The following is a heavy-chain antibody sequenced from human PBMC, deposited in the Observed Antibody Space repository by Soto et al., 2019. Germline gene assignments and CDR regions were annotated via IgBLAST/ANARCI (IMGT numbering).Heavy chain of an antibody. V-gene: IGHV1-69*01. D-gene: IGHD2-15*01. J-gene: IGHJ5*02. CDR3: ARDSLVVVAATPRWFDP. CDR2: IIPMFGTA. CDR1: GGTFSSYA. Sequence: QVQLVQSGAEVKKPGSSVKVSCKSSGGTFSSYAFSWVRQAPGQGLEWMGGIIPMFGTANYAQKFQGRVTITADECTSTAYMELSSLRFEDTAVYYCARDSLVVVAATPRWFDPWGQGTLVTVSS.